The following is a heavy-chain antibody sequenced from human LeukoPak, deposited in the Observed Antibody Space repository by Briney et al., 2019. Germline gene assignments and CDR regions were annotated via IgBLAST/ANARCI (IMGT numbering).Heavy chain of an antibody. CDR2: ISAYNGNT. Sequence: ASVKVSCTASGYTFTSYGISWVRQAPGQGLEWMGWISAYNGNTNYAQKLQGRVTMTTDTSTSTAYMELRSLRSDDTAVYYCARRIRLKFAGIAAAGGNWFDPWGQGTLVTVSS. CDR1: GYTFTSYG. J-gene: IGHJ5*02. CDR3: ARRIRLKFAGIAAAGGNWFDP. V-gene: IGHV1-18*01. D-gene: IGHD6-13*01.